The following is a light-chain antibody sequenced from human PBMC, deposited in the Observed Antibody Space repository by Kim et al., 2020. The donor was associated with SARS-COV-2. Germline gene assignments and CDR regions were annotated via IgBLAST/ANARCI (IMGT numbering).Light chain of an antibody. CDR3: QAWDSSTAV. CDR2: QDS. Sequence: SESPGQPARITCSGDKLGDKYACWYQQKPGQSPVLVIYQDSKRPSGIPERFSGSNSGNTATLTISGTQAMDEADYYCQAWDSSTAVFGGGTQLTVL. V-gene: IGLV3-1*01. J-gene: IGLJ2*01. CDR1: KLGDKY.